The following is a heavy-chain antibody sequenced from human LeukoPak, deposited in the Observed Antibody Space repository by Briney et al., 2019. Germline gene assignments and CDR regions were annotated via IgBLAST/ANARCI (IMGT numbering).Heavy chain of an antibody. CDR2: ISAYNGNT. CDR1: GYTFTSYG. Sequence: ASVKVSCKASGYTFTSYGISWVRQAPGQGLEWMGWISAYNGNTNYAQKFQGRVTMTRNTSISTAYMELSSLRSEDTAVYYCARSAYDFWSGPASDYWGQGTLVTVSS. J-gene: IGHJ4*02. V-gene: IGHV1-18*01. CDR3: ARSAYDFWSGPASDY. D-gene: IGHD3-3*01.